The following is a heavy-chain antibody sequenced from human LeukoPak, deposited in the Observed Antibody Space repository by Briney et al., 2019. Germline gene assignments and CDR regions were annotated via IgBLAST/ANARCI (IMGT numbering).Heavy chain of an antibody. Sequence: PGGSLRLSCAASGFIFSPYAMSWVRQAPGKGLEWVAGIAGGDDRFYADSVKGRFSISRDNSKNTVDLQMNSLRVEDTAVYYCARVSGQTLALPDYWGQGTLVTVSS. CDR2: IAGGDDR. CDR3: ARVSGQTLALPDY. V-gene: IGHV3-23*01. D-gene: IGHD3/OR15-3a*01. CDR1: GFIFSPYA. J-gene: IGHJ4*02.